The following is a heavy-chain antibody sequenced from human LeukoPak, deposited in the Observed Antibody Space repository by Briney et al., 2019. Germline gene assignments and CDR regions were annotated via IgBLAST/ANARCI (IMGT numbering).Heavy chain of an antibody. V-gene: IGHV3-7*01. CDR1: GFTFSSYW. D-gene: IGHD4-11*01. CDR3: ARDRRSMTTNFDY. J-gene: IGHJ4*02. CDR2: IKQDGSEK. Sequence: GGSLRLSCAASGFTFSSYWMSWVHQAPGKGLEWVANIKQDGSEKYYVDSVKGRFTISRDNAKNSLYLQMNSLRAEDTAVYYCARDRRSMTTNFDYWGQGTLVTVSS.